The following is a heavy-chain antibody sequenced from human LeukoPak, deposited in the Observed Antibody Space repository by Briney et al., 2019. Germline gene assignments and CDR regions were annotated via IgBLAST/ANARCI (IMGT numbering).Heavy chain of an antibody. V-gene: IGHV3-15*01. J-gene: IGHJ3*02. CDR2: IKSKTDGGTT. D-gene: IGHD3-22*01. CDR3: TTDPSSAHAFDI. CDR1: GFTFSDYY. Sequence: GGSLRLSCAASGFTFSDYYMSWIRQAPGKGLEWVGRIKSKTDGGTTDYAAPVKGRFTISRDDSKNTLYLQMNSLKTEDTAVYYCTTDPSSAHAFDIWGQGTMVTVSS.